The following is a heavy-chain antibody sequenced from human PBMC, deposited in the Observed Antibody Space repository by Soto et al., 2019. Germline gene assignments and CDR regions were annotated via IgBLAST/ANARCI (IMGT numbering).Heavy chain of an antibody. CDR2: ISASNSSI. D-gene: IGHD1-20*01. CDR3: VRDAYNRDAFDI. CDR1: GFNFITFS. J-gene: IGHJ3*02. Sequence: DVQLVESGGGLVKPGGSLRLSCAASGFNFITFSMNWVRQAPGKGLEWVSSISASNSSIYYAESVKGRFTVSRDNAKNSLYLQMNSLTAEDTALYYCVRDAYNRDAFDIWGQGTTVTVSS. V-gene: IGHV3-21*01.